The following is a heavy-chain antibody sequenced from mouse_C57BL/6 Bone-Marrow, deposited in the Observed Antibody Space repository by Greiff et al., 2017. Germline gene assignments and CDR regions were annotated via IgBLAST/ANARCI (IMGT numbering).Heavy chain of an antibody. CDR2: IYPGSGNT. D-gene: IGHD1-1*01. J-gene: IGHJ4*01. CDR1: GYTFTDYY. Sequence: VMLVESGAELVRPGASVKLSCKASGYTFTDYYINWVKQRPGQGLEWIARIYPGSGNTYYNEKFKGKATLTAEKSSSTAYMQLSSLTSEDSAVYFCATPPSYYYGRDYAMDYWGQGTSVTVSS. V-gene: IGHV1-76*01. CDR3: ATPPSYYYGRDYAMDY.